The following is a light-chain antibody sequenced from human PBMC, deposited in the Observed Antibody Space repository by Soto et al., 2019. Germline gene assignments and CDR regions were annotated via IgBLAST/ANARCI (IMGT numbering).Light chain of an antibody. V-gene: IGLV2-14*01. CDR2: EVS. J-gene: IGLJ2*01. CDR1: SSDIGNYYF. CDR3: SSYTTSTNFIL. Sequence: QSALTQPASVSGSPGQSITISCTGTSSDIGNYYFVSWYQQVPGTAPKAMIYEVSSRPSGVSNRFSGSKSGNTASLTISGLQAEDEAYYYCSSYTTSTNFILFGGGTKLTVL.